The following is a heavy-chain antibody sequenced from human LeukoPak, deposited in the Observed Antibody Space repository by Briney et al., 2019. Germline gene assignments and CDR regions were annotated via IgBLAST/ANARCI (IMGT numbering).Heavy chain of an antibody. CDR3: ARDWNFGDFRYFDP. CDR2: IYYSGST. CDR1: GGSISSSSYY. V-gene: IGHV4-39*07. Sequence: SETLSLTCTVSGGSISSSSYYWGWIRQPPGKGLEWIGSIYYSGSTNYNPSLKSRVTISVDTSKNQFSLRLMSLTAADTAVYYCARDWNFGDFRYFDPWGRGTLVTVSA. J-gene: IGHJ5*02. D-gene: IGHD2-21*01.